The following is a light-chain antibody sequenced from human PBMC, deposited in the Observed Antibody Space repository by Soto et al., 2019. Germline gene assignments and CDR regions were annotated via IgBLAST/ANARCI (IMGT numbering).Light chain of an antibody. CDR3: QQYHNWPPWT. V-gene: IGKV3-15*01. CDR1: QSVSSN. Sequence: EIVMTQSPATLSVSPGERATLSCRASQSVSSNLAWYQQKPGQAPMLLIYGASTRAIGIPARFSGSGSGTEFTLTISSLLSEDFSVYYCQQYHNWPPWTFGQGTKVEIK. J-gene: IGKJ1*01. CDR2: GAS.